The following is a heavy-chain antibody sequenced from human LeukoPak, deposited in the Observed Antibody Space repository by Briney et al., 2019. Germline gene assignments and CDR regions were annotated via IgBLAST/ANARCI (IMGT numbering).Heavy chain of an antibody. V-gene: IGHV4-59*01. Sequence: SETLSLTCTVSGGSISSYYWSWIRQPPGKGLEWIGYIYYSGSTNYNPSLKSRVTISVDASKNQFSLKLSSVTAADTAVYYCARGLAGTFDYWGQGALVTVSS. J-gene: IGHJ4*02. CDR2: IYYSGST. CDR3: ARGLAGTFDY. CDR1: GGSISSYY. D-gene: IGHD3-10*01.